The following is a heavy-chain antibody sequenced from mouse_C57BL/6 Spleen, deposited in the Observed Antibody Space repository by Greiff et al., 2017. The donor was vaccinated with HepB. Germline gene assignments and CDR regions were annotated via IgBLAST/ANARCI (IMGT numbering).Heavy chain of an antibody. V-gene: IGHV1-52*01. CDR3: ARSQLMGVDY. D-gene: IGHD3-2*02. Sequence: QVQLKQPGAELVRPGSSVKLSCKASGYTFTSYWMHWVKQRPIQGLEWIGNIDPSDSETHYNQKFKDKATLTVDKSSSTAYMQLSSLTSEDSAVYYCARSQLMGVDYWGQGTTLTVSS. CDR1: GYTFTSYW. J-gene: IGHJ2*01. CDR2: IDPSDSET.